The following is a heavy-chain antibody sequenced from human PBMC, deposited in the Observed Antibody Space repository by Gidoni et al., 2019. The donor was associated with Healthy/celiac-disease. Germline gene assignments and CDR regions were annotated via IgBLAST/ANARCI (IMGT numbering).Heavy chain of an antibody. Sequence: QVPLVESGGGVVQPVWSLRLSCAASGFPFSSYGLHWVRQAPGKGREWVAGISYDGSNKYYADSVKGRITISRDNSKNTLYLQMNSLRAEETAVYYCAKDQLTTVGTTVGAFDIWGQGTMVTVSS. J-gene: IGHJ3*02. V-gene: IGHV3-30*18. CDR3: AKDQLTTVGTTVGAFDI. CDR2: ISYDGSNK. CDR1: GFPFSSYG. D-gene: IGHD4-17*01.